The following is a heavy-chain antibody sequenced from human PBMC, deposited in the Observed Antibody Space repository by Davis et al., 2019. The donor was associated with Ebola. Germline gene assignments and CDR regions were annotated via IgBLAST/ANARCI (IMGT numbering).Heavy chain of an antibody. Sequence: GESLKISCVASGFTFRNYWMSWVRQAPGKGLEWVANIRPDGSEEQYVDSLKGRITISRDNAKNSLYLQMNSLRAEDTAVYYCARDVSMDTIFGVVITNWFDPWGQGTLVTVSS. CDR2: IRPDGSEE. CDR3: ARDVSMDTIFGVVITNWFDP. V-gene: IGHV3-7*01. CDR1: GFTFRNYW. D-gene: IGHD3-3*01. J-gene: IGHJ5*02.